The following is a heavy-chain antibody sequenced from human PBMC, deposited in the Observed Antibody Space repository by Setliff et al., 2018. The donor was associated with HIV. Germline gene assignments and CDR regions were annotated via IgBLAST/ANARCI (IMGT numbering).Heavy chain of an antibody. CDR2: ISGGGGST. V-gene: IGHV3-23*01. CDR1: GFTFSTYA. D-gene: IGHD3-22*01. CDR3: AKDRNRFYYDSSGYPDY. Sequence: GGSLRLSCAASGFTFSTYAMTWVRQAPGKGLEWVSGISGGGGSTYYADSVKGRFTISRDNFKNTLYLQMNSLRAEDTAVYYCAKDRNRFYYDSSGYPDYWGQGTLVTVS. J-gene: IGHJ4*02.